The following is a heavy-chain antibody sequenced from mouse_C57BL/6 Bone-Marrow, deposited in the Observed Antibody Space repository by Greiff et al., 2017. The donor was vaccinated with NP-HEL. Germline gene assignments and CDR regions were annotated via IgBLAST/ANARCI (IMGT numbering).Heavy chain of an antibody. CDR1: GYAFSSYW. D-gene: IGHD3-2*02. CDR2: IYPGDGDT. V-gene: IGHV1-80*01. CDR3: ARSKLRLRNYAMDY. J-gene: IGHJ4*01. Sequence: QVQLQQSGAELVKPGASVKISCKASGYAFSSYWMNWVKQRPGKGLGWIGQIYPGDGDTNYNGKFKGKATLTADKSSSTAYMQLSSLTSEDSAVYFCARSKLRLRNYAMDYWGQGTSVTVSS.